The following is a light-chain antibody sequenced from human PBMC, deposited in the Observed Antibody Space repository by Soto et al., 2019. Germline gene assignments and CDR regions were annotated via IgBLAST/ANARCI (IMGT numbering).Light chain of an antibody. V-gene: IGKV3-20*01. J-gene: IGKJ4*01. CDR3: QQYASSPLT. CDR2: GAS. Sequence: EIVLTQSPGTLSLSAGERATLSCSASQSVRSNYLAWYQQKPGQAPMRLIYGASSRATGIPDRFGGSGSGTDFTLTISRLEPDDFAVYYCQQYASSPLTFGGGTKVEIK. CDR1: QSVRSNY.